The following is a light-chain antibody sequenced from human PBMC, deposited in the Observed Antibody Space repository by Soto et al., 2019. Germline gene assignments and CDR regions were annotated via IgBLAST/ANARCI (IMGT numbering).Light chain of an antibody. Sequence: EIVMTQSPGTLSVSPGESASLSCRASQSVSNKLAWYQQKPGQAPRLLIYGASTRATGVPARFGGSGSGTEFTLTISSLQSEDFAVYYCQQYNQWPPWTFGQWTKVDIK. J-gene: IGKJ1*01. CDR3: QQYNQWPPWT. CDR2: GAS. V-gene: IGKV3-15*01. CDR1: QSVSNK.